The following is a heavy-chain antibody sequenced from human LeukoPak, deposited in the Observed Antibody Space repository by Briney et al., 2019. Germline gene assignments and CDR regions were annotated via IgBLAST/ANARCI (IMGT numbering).Heavy chain of an antibody. D-gene: IGHD2-2*01. Sequence: GGSLRLSCAASGFTFSSYAMSWVRQAPGKGLEWVSAISGSGGSTYYADSVKGRFTISRDNSKNTLYLQMNSLRAEDTALYYCARFVPAAVWYYYYYMDVWGKGTTVTVSS. CDR3: ARFVPAAVWYYYYYMDV. V-gene: IGHV3-23*01. CDR2: ISGSGGST. J-gene: IGHJ6*03. CDR1: GFTFSSYA.